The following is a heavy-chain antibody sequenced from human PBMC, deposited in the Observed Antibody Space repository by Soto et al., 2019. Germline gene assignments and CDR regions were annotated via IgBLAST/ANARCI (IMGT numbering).Heavy chain of an antibody. V-gene: IGHV3-30-3*01. CDR3: ARDKRDLRFLEWSYYFDY. D-gene: IGHD3-3*01. Sequence: GGSLRLSCAASGFTFSSYAMSWVRQAPGKGLEWVAVISYDGSNKYYADSVKGRFTVSRDNSKNTLYLQVNSLRAEDTAVYYCARDKRDLRFLEWSYYFDYWGQGTLVTVSS. CDR1: GFTFSSYA. J-gene: IGHJ4*02. CDR2: ISYDGSNK.